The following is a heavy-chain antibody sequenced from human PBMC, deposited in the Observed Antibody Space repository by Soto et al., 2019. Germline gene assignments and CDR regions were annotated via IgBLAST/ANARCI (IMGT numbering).Heavy chain of an antibody. CDR1: GFTFSNAW. V-gene: IGHV3-15*01. J-gene: IGHJ6*02. CDR3: TTGGHSSSWPEYYYYGMDV. Sequence: PGGPLRLSCAAAGFTFSNAWMSWVRQDTGKGLEWVGRIKSKTDGGTTDYAAPVKGRFTISRDDSKNTLYLQMNSLKTEDTAVYYCTTGGHSSSWPEYYYYGMDVWGQGTTVTVSS. CDR2: IKSKTDGGTT. D-gene: IGHD6-13*01.